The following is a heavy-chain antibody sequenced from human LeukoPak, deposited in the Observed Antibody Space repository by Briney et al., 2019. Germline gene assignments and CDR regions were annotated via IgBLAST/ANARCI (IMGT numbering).Heavy chain of an antibody. D-gene: IGHD2-15*01. V-gene: IGHV3-23*01. CDR1: GFTFSDYG. Sequence: PGGSLRLSCAVSGFTFSDYGMSWVRQAPGKGLEWVSSISSTGGTTYYADSVKGRFTISRDNSKNTLFLQVNSLRAEDTAIYYCAKNGDRGAYCSGGSCYPYYYYMDVWGKGTTVTISS. CDR2: ISSTGGTT. CDR3: AKNGDRGAYCSGGSCYPYYYYMDV. J-gene: IGHJ6*03.